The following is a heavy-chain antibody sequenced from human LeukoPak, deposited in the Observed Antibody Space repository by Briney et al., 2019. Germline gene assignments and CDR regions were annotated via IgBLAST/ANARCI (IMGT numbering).Heavy chain of an antibody. V-gene: IGHV5-10-1*04. CDR2: IDPSDSYT. Sequence: GESLQISCQGSGYSFTSYWISWVRQMPGKGLEWMGRIDPSDSYTNYSPSFQGQVTISADKSISTAYLQWSSLKASDTAMYYCARYYSSPPTIDYWGQGTLVTVSS. J-gene: IGHJ4*02. CDR1: GYSFTSYW. CDR3: ARYYSSPPTIDY. D-gene: IGHD6-13*01.